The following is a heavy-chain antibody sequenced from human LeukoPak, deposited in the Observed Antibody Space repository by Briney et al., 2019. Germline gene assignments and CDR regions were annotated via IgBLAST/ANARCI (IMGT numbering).Heavy chain of an antibody. CDR2: IYHSGST. D-gene: IGHD3-10*01. V-gene: IGHV4-38-2*02. Sequence: PSETLSLACTVSGYSISSGYYWGWIRQPPGKGLEWIGSIYHSGSTYYNPSLKSRDTISVDTSKNQFSLKLSSVTAADTAVYYCARFAIIAGAAFDIWGQGTMVTVSS. CDR1: GYSISSGYY. J-gene: IGHJ3*02. CDR3: ARFAIIAGAAFDI.